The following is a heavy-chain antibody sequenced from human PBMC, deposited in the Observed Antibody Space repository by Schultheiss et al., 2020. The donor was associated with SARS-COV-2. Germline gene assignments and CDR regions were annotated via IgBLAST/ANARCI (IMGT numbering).Heavy chain of an antibody. CDR3: ARGHETEYDILTGVYDF. V-gene: IGHV3-74*01. D-gene: IGHD3-9*01. J-gene: IGHJ4*02. CDR1: GFTFSSFG. CDR2: INSDGSST. Sequence: GGSLRLSCAASGFTFSSFGIHWVRQAPGKGLVWVSRINSDGSSTSYADSVKGRFTISRDNAKNTLYVEMNSLRVEDTAVYYCARGHETEYDILTGVYDFWGQGTLVTVSS.